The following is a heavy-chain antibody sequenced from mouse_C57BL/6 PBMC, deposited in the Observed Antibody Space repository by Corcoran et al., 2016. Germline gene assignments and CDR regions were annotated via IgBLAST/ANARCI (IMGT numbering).Heavy chain of an antibody. CDR2: INPNNGGT. J-gene: IGHJ4*01. Sequence: EVQLQQSGPELVKPGASVKISCKASGYTFTDYYMNWVKQSHGKSLEWIGDINPNNGGTSYNQKFKGKATLTVDTSSSTAYMELHSLTSEDSAVYFCEGYYYGSSRYYYAMDYWGQGTSVTVSS. V-gene: IGHV1-26*01. CDR1: GYTFTDYY. CDR3: EGYYYGSSRYYYAMDY. D-gene: IGHD1-1*01.